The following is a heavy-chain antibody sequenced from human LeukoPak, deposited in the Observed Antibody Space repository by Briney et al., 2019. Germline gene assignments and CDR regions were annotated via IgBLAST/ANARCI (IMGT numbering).Heavy chain of an antibody. CDR1: GYSFTSYW. D-gene: IGHD1-26*01. Sequence: GESLKISCKGSGYSFTSYWIGWVRQMPGKGLEWIGIIYPGDSDTRYSPSFQGQVTISADKSISTAYLQWRSLKASDTARYYCARPWYSGSYRRNAFDIWGQGTMVTVSS. J-gene: IGHJ3*02. CDR2: IYPGDSDT. CDR3: ARPWYSGSYRRNAFDI. V-gene: IGHV5-51*01.